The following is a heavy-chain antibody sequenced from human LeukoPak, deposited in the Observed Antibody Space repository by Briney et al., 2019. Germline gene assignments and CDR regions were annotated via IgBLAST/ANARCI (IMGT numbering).Heavy chain of an antibody. CDR1: GFTFSSYW. Sequence: GGSLRLSCAASGFTFSSYWMHLVRQAPGKGLVWVSRINGNGSDTAYADSVKGRFTISRDNAKNTVYLQMNSLRVEDTAVYYCARDLGGPDYWGQGARVTVSS. J-gene: IGHJ4*02. CDR3: ARDLGGPDY. CDR2: INGNGSDT. D-gene: IGHD3-16*01. V-gene: IGHV3-74*01.